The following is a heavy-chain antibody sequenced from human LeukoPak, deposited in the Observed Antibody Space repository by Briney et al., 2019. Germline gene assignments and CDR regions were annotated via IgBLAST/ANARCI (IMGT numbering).Heavy chain of an antibody. J-gene: IGHJ4*02. CDR1: GFTFDDYA. CDR3: AKGPVAGTIGSFDY. V-gene: IGHV3-9*01. Sequence: GGSLRLSCAASGFTFDDYAMHWVRQAPGKGLEWVSGISWNSGSIGYADSVKGRFTISRDNAKNSLYLQMNSLRAEDTALYYCAKGPVAGTIGSFDYWGQGTLVTVSS. D-gene: IGHD6-19*01. CDR2: ISWNSGSI.